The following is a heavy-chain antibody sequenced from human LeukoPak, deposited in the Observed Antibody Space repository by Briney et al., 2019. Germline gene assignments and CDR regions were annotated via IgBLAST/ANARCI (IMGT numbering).Heavy chain of an antibody. V-gene: IGHV4-39*01. D-gene: IGHD3-3*01. CDR3: ARHVRFLEWLSSYYFDY. CDR2: IYYSGTT. CDR1: GGTISSSSYD. J-gene: IGHJ4*02. Sequence: NPSETLSLTCTVSGGTISSSSYDWGWIRQPPGKGLEWIGSIYYSGTTYYNPSLKSRVTISVDTSKSQFSLRLTSVTAADTAVYYCARHVRFLEWLSSYYFDYWGQGTLVTVSS.